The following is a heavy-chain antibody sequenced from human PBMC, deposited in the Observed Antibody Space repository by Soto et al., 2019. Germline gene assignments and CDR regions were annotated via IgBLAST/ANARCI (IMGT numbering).Heavy chain of an antibody. CDR1: GFTFSSYS. Sequence: EVQLVESGGGLVKPGGSLRLSCAASGFTFSSYSMNWVRQAPGKGLEWVSSISSSSSYIYYADSVKGRFTISRDNAKNSLYLQMNNLRAEDTAVYYCARGLYYYESSGYYTPWGQGTLVTVSS. D-gene: IGHD3-22*01. CDR3: ARGLYYYESSGYYTP. V-gene: IGHV3-21*01. J-gene: IGHJ5*02. CDR2: ISSSSSYI.